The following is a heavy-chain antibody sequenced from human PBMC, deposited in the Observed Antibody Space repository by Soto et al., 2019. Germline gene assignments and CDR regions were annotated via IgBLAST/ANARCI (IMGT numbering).Heavy chain of an antibody. J-gene: IGHJ5*02. CDR3: ARGRTYRRTGHYRRDVLDP. Sequence: ASVKVSCKASGYSLTGHYMHWLRQVSGKRLEYLGWLKSDNGGAYYAPKFRGRVTFTRDTSTTTAYMEVSELRSEDTAVYFCARGRTYRRTGHYRRDVLDPWGQGTLVTVSS. D-gene: IGHD7-27*01. CDR1: GYSLTGHY. CDR2: LKSDNGGA. V-gene: IGHV1-2*02.